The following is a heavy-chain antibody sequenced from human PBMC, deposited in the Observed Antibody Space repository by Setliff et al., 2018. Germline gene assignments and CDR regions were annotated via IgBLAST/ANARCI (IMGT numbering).Heavy chain of an antibody. V-gene: IGHV3-7*03. D-gene: IGHD3-3*01. CDR1: GFIISDYW. CDR2: IRQDGTNK. J-gene: IGHJ4*02. CDR3: AREVWNYYDKSWSGYADH. Sequence: PGGSLRLSCVASGFIISDYWMTWVRQAPGKGLEWVADIRQDGTNKYYADSVKGRFTISRDNAKNSLYLQMNSLRAEDTALYYCAREVWNYYDKSWSGYADHWGQGTLVTV.